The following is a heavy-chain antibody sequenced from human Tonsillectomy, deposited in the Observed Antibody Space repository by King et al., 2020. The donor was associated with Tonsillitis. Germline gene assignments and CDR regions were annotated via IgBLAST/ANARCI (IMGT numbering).Heavy chain of an antibody. J-gene: IGHJ3*02. D-gene: IGHD3-3*01. CDR1: GGSINSYY. Sequence: QVQLQESGPGLVKPSETLSLTCNVSGGSINSYYWTWIRQPPGKGLEWIGYIYYTGSTTYNPSLKSRVTISVDRSQNQFSLKLSSVTAADAALYFCARGFWSGAFEIWGQGTMVTVSS. CDR2: IYYTGST. CDR3: ARGFWSGAFEI. V-gene: IGHV4-59*03.